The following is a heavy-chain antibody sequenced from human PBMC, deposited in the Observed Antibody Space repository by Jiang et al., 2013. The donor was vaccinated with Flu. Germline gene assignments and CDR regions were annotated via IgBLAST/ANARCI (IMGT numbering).Heavy chain of an antibody. Sequence: GPGLVKPSETLSLTCTVSGGSVSSGSFYWSWIRQPPGKGLEWIGFIHNSGLTNYNPSLKSRVTISVDTSKNQFSLQLSSVTAADTAIYYCARDGPTSDYGDYHTDYWGQGSLVTVSS. V-gene: IGHV4-61*01. CDR3: ARDGPTSDYGDYHTDY. D-gene: IGHD4-17*01. CDR2: IHNSGLT. CDR1: GGSVSSGSFY. J-gene: IGHJ4*02.